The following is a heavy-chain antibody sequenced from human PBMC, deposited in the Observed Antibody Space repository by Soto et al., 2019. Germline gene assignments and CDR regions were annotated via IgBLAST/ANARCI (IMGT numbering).Heavy chain of an antibody. CDR1: GYTFTSYY. CDR2: INPSGGST. CDR3: ARGHGYCSGGSCYDRASEYFQH. Sequence: GASVKVSCKASGYTFTSYYMHWVRQAPGQGLEWMGIINPSGGSTSYAQKFQGRVTMTRDTSTSTAYMELSSLRSEDTAVYYCARGHGYCSGGSCYDRASEYFQHWGQGTLVTVSS. J-gene: IGHJ1*01. V-gene: IGHV1-46*01. D-gene: IGHD2-15*01.